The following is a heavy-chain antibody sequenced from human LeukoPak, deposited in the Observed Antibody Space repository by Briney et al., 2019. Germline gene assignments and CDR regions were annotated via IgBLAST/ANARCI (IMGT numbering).Heavy chain of an antibody. D-gene: IGHD3-22*01. CDR2: ISSSSSYI. Sequence: GGSLRLSCAASGFTFSSYSMNWVRQAPGKGLEWVSSISSSSSYIYYADSVKGRFTISRDNAKNSLYLQMNSLRAEDTAVYYCARDRAPWSYYDSSGYYDYWGQGTLVTASS. J-gene: IGHJ4*02. CDR3: ARDRAPWSYYDSSGYYDY. CDR1: GFTFSSYS. V-gene: IGHV3-21*01.